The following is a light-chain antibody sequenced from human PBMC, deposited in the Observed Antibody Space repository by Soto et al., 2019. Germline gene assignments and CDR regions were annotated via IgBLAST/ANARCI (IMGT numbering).Light chain of an antibody. Sequence: DIQMTQSPSTLSASVGDRVAITCRASESISHWLAWYQQKPGKAPNLLIYWASTLQSGVPSRFSGSGSGTEFTLTISSLQPDDFATYYCQQYNSYPLTFGGGTKVEIK. V-gene: IGKV1-5*03. J-gene: IGKJ4*01. CDR1: ESISHW. CDR2: WAS. CDR3: QQYNSYPLT.